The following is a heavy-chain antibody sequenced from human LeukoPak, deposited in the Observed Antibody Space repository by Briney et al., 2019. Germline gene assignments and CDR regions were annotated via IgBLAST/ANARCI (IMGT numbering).Heavy chain of an antibody. Sequence: SGPTLVNPTQTLTLTCTFSGFSLTTSGVRVSWIRQPPGKALEWLARIDWDDDKFYSTSLKTRLTISKDTSKNQVVLTMTNMVQVDTATYYGARMDSCGASTWLAPWGQGTRVTVSS. D-gene: IGHD3-16*01. CDR2: IDWDDDK. V-gene: IGHV2-70*04. CDR1: GFSLTTSGVR. J-gene: IGHJ5*02. CDR3: ARMDSCGASTWLAP.